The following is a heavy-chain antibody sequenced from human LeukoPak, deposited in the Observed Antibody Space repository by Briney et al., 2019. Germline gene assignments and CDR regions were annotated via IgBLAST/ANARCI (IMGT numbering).Heavy chain of an antibody. CDR2: INPNSGGT. V-gene: IGHV1-2*02. J-gene: IGHJ4*02. Sequence: ASVKVSCKASGYTFTGYYMHWVRQAPGQGLEWMGWINPNSGGTNYAQKFQGMVTMTRDTSISTAYMELSRLRSDDTAVYYCASHRSSGRKAYDEYWGQGTLVTVSS. CDR3: ASHRSSGRKAYDEY. CDR1: GYTFTGYY. D-gene: IGHD1-26*01.